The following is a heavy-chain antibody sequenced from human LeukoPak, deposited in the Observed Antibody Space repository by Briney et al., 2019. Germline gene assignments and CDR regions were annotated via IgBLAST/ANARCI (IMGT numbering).Heavy chain of an antibody. Sequence: GGSLRLSCAASGFTFSSYGMHWVRQAPGKGLEWVSAISGRGGSTYYADSVKGRFTISRDNAKNSLYLQMNSLRAEDTALYYCAREMYSSGWLNAFDIWGQGTLVTVSS. CDR3: AREMYSSGWLNAFDI. D-gene: IGHD6-19*01. CDR1: GFTFSSYG. CDR2: ISGRGGST. J-gene: IGHJ3*02. V-gene: IGHV3-21*04.